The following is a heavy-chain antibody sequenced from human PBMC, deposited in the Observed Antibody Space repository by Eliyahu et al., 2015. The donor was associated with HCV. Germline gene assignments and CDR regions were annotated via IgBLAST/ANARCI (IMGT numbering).Heavy chain of an antibody. CDR2: ISGSARNT. V-gene: IGHV3-23*01. D-gene: IGHD1-14*01. CDR3: VKDIREGTYYFDS. J-gene: IGHJ4*02. CDR1: GFTXDNXA. Sequence: EVQPLESGGDLVQPGGSXXLXXXGSGFTXDNXAMGWVRQAPGKGLGWVSGISGSARNTYYADSVKGRFTISRDNSRNTLYLQMNSLRAEDTAVFYCVKDIREGTYYFDSWGQGTLVTVSS.